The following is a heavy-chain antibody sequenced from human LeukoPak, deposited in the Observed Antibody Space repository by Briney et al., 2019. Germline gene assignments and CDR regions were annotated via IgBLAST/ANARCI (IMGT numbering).Heavy chain of an antibody. CDR1: GYTFTGYY. J-gene: IGHJ4*02. CDR2: INPNSGGT. V-gene: IGHV1-2*02. D-gene: IGHD1-26*01. CDR3: AKSPNLPRMVGPTVPGY. Sequence: GASVKVSCKASGYTFTGYYMHWVRQAPGQGLEWMGWINPNSGGTNYAQKFQGRVTMTRDTSISTAYMELSRLRSDDTAVYFCAKSPNLPRMVGPTVPGYWGPGTLVTVSS.